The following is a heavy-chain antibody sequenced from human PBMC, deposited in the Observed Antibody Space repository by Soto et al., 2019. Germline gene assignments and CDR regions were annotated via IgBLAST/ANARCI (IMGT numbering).Heavy chain of an antibody. V-gene: IGHV3-9*01. CDR3: AKDILGGIAVAGYYFDY. D-gene: IGHD6-19*01. Sequence: EVQLVESGGGVVQPGRSLRLSCAASGFTFDDYAMHWVRQAPGKGLEWVSGISWNSGSIGYADSVKGRFTISRDNAKNSRYQQMNSLRAEDTALYYCAKDILGGIAVAGYYFDYWGQGTLVTVSS. CDR1: GFTFDDYA. CDR2: ISWNSGSI. J-gene: IGHJ4*02.